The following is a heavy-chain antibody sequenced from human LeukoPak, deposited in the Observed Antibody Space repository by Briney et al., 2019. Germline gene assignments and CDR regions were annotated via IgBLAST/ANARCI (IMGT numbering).Heavy chain of an antibody. CDR3: AKVPYFTYFDY. Sequence: QPGGSLRLSCAASGFTFSSYGMSWVRKAPGKGLEWVSAISSSGGSTYYADSVKGRFTISRDNSKNTLYLQMNSLRAEDTAVYYCAKVPYFTYFDYWGQGTLVTVSS. J-gene: IGHJ4*02. CDR1: GFTFSSYG. CDR2: ISSSGGST. V-gene: IGHV3-23*01. D-gene: IGHD2/OR15-2a*01.